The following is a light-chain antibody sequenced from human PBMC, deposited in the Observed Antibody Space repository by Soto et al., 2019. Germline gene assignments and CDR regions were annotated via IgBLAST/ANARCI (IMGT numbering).Light chain of an antibody. CDR2: AVS. J-gene: IGLJ1*01. CDR3: SSYKSDSSYV. CDR1: SSDVGLYDY. V-gene: IGLV2-14*01. Sequence: QSALTQPASVSGSPGQSITISCTGTSSDVGLYDYVSWYQQHPGKAPQLMIYAVSNRPSGVSNRFSASKPGNTASLFISGLQAEDEADYYCSSYKSDSSYVFGSGTKVTVL.